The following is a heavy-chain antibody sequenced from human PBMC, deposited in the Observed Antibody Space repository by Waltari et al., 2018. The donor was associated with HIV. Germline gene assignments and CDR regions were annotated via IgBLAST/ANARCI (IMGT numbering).Heavy chain of an antibody. CDR2: ISSGGSTT. V-gene: IGHV3-74*01. D-gene: IGHD3-16*02. CDR1: GFAFRRYY. CDR3: ARYRPEVHYYNGMDV. Sequence: EVQLVESGGGSIQAGGSLRLSCAASGFAFRRYYMFWVRQAPGKGLVWVSRISSGGSTTSYADSVKGRFTVSRDNARNTLYLQMNSLRAEDTAVYYCARYRPEVHYYNGMDVWGQGTTVTVSS. J-gene: IGHJ6*02.